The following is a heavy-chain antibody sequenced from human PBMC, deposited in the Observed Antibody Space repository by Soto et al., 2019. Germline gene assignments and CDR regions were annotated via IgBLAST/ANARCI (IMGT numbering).Heavy chain of an antibody. D-gene: IGHD3-10*01. CDR1: GGSFSGDY. Sequence: SGTLALTCAVYGGSFSGDYWSWVRQPPGKGLEWIGEINHSGSTNYNPSLKSRVTISVDTSKNQFSLKLSSVTAADTAVYYCARVGRITLVRAGSSYYAMDAWAQGTSVT. V-gene: IGHV4-34*01. J-gene: IGHJ6*02. CDR2: INHSGST. CDR3: ARVGRITLVRAGSSYYAMDA.